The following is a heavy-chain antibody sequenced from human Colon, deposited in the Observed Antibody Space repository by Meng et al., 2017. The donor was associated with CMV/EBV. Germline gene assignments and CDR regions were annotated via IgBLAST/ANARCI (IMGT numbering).Heavy chain of an antibody. Sequence: QVQLVHSGAEVKKPGASVKVSCKASGYTFTSYDINWVRQATGQGLKWMGWMNPNSGNTNYAQNFQGRVTVTRDTSISTVYMEVNSLTSDDTAVYYCTREGFDYWGQGALVTVSS. V-gene: IGHV1-8*01. J-gene: IGHJ4*02. CDR1: GYTFTSYD. CDR3: TREGFDY. CDR2: MNPNSGNT.